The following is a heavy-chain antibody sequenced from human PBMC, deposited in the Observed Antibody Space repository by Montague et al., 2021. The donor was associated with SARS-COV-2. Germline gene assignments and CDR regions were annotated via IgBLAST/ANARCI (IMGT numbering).Heavy chain of an antibody. CDR2: TYYRSKWYN. J-gene: IGHJ6*02. D-gene: IGHD5-18*01. CDR3: ARDTRIRLWFDRDYYYGMDV. CDR1: GDSVSSNSAA. V-gene: IGHV6-1*01. Sequence: CAISGDSVSSNSAAWNWIRQSPSRGLEWLGRTYYRSKWYNGYAVSVKSRITINPDTSENQFSLQLNSVTPEDTAVYYCARDTRIRLWFDRDYYYGMDVWGQGTTVTVSS.